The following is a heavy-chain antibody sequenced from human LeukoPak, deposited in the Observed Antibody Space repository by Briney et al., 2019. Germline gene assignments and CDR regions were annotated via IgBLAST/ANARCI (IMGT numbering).Heavy chain of an antibody. Sequence: GGSLRLSCAASGFTVSSNYMSWVRQAPGKGLEWVSVIYSGGSTYYADSVKGRFTISRDNSKKTLYVQMNSLRAEDTAVYYCAKAILMILGGRGGYWGQGTLVTVSS. CDR3: AKAILMILGGRGGY. V-gene: IGHV3-66*01. CDR2: IYSGGST. J-gene: IGHJ4*02. CDR1: GFTVSSNY. D-gene: IGHD3-16*01.